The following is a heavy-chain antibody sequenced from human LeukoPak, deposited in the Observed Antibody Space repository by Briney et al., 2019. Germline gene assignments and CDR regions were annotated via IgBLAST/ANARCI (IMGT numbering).Heavy chain of an antibody. Sequence: GGSLRLSCVASGFTFRSYAMSWVRQAPGKGLEWVSGISGIGGTSYYADSVKGRFTISGDNSKNTLYLQMNSLRDEDTAVYYCAKFYSLYYFDYWGQGTLVTVSS. J-gene: IGHJ4*02. V-gene: IGHV3-23*01. CDR3: AKFYSLYYFDY. CDR1: GFTFRSYA. D-gene: IGHD4-11*01. CDR2: ISGIGGTS.